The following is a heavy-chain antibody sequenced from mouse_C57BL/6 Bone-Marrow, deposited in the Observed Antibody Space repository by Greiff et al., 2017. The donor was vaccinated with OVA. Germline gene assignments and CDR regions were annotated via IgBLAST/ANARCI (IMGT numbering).Heavy chain of an antibody. CDR2: ISNGGGST. CDR1: GFTFSYYY. V-gene: IGHV5-12*01. CDR3: ARRYYGSSYGYWYFDV. J-gene: IGHJ1*03. Sequence: DVKLVESGGGLVQPGGSLKLSCAASGFTFSYYYMYWVRQTPEKRLEWVAYISNGGGSTYYPDTVKGRFTISRDNAKNTLYLQMSRLKSEDTAMYYCARRYYGSSYGYWYFDVWGTGTTVTVSS. D-gene: IGHD1-1*01.